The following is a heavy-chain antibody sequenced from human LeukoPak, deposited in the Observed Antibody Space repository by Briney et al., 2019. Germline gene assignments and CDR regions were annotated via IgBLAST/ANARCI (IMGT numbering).Heavy chain of an antibody. CDR3: ASPTPNTVTTWSFDY. V-gene: IGHV1-18*01. J-gene: IGHJ4*02. D-gene: IGHD4-17*01. CDR1: GYTFTSYG. CDR2: ISAYNGNT. Sequence: ASVKVSCKASGYTFTSYGISWVRQAPGRGLEWMGWISAYNGNTNYAQKLQGRVTMTTDTSTSTAYMELRSLRSDDTAVYYCASPTPNTVTTWSFDYWGQGTLVTVSS.